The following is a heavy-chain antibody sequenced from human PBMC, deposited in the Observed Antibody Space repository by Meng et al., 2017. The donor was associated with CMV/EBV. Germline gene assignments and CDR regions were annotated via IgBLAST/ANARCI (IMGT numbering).Heavy chain of an antibody. V-gene: IGHV3-21*01. CDR2: ISSSSSYI. D-gene: IGHD2-2*02. Sequence: GESLKISCAASGFTFSSYSMNWVRQAPGKGLEWVSSISSSSSYIYYADSVKGRFTISRDNAKNSLYLQINSLRAEDTAVYYCARHVYRVGAFDIWGQGTMVTVSS. J-gene: IGHJ3*02. CDR1: GFTFSSYS. CDR3: ARHVYRVGAFDI.